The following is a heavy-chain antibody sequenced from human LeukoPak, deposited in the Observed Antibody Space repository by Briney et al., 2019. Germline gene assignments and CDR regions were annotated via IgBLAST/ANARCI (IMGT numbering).Heavy chain of an antibody. Sequence: GGSLRLSCAASGFTFSSYAMSWVRQAPGKGLEWVSYISSSSSTIYYADSVKGRFTISRDNAKNSLYLQMNSLRAEDTAVYYCARVVSSSSIALDYWGQGTLVTVSS. CDR1: GFTFSSYA. CDR3: ARVVSSSSIALDY. V-gene: IGHV3-48*01. CDR2: ISSSSSTI. J-gene: IGHJ4*02. D-gene: IGHD6-6*01.